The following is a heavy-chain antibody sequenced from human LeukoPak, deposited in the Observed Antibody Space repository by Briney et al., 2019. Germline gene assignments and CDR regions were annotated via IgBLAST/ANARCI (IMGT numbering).Heavy chain of an antibody. J-gene: IGHJ6*02. D-gene: IGHD2-8*02. CDR1: GGSISSSSYY. V-gene: IGHV4-39*07. CDR3: ARDFSLLVPHGDV. CDR2: IYYSGST. Sequence: SETLSLTCTVSGGSISSSSYYWGWIRQPPGKGLEWIGSIYYSGSTYYNPSLKSRVTISVDTSKNQFSLKLSSVTAADTAVYYCARDFSLLVPHGDVWGQGTTVTVSS.